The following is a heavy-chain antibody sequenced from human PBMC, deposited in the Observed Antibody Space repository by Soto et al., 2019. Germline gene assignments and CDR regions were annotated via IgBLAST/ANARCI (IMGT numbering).Heavy chain of an antibody. CDR3: ARSGRSHASWFDP. CDR1: EFTFNTYS. Sequence: EVQLVESGGGLVKPGGSLRLSCAASEFTFNTYSMNWVRQAPGKGLEWVSSISGRGTYIYYADSAKGRFTISRENDKNSLYLQMTSLRAEETAVYYCARSGRSHASWFDPWGHGTLVTVSS. CDR2: ISGRGTYI. V-gene: IGHV3-21*06. J-gene: IGHJ5*02. D-gene: IGHD3-10*01.